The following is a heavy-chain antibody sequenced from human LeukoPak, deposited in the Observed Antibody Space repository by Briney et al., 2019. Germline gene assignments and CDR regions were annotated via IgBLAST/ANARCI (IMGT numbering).Heavy chain of an antibody. CDR1: GGSIGSYP. CDR3: ARPSRDGYRYTFDY. Sequence: SETLSLTCTVSGGSIGSYPWSWIRQPPGTGLEWIGYIYNSGSTNYSPSLKSRVSISVGTPKNQFSLRLSSVTAADTAVYYCARPSRDGYRYTFDYWGQGILVTVSS. CDR2: IYNSGST. V-gene: IGHV4-59*01. J-gene: IGHJ4*02. D-gene: IGHD5-24*01.